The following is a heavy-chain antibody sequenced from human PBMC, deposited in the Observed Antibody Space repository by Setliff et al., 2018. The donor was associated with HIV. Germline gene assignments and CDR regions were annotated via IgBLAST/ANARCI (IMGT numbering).Heavy chain of an antibody. V-gene: IGHV4-31*03. J-gene: IGHJ3*02. D-gene: IGHD2-2*01. CDR1: GGSITSGGFY. Sequence: SETLSLTCTDSGGSITSGGFYWSWIRQYPQEGLEWIGYIYYSGGTYYNPSLKSRVTMSVDTSKNQFSLKLSSVTAADTAVYYCARGDAMTSLGAFDIWGQGTMVTVSS. CDR2: IYYSGGT. CDR3: ARGDAMTSLGAFDI.